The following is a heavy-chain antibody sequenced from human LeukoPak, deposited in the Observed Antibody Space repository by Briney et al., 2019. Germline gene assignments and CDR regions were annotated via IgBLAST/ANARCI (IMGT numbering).Heavy chain of an antibody. J-gene: IGHJ4*02. D-gene: IGHD5-18*01. V-gene: IGHV3-21*01. CDR1: GFTFSSYS. CDR2: ISSSTSYI. CDR3: TRGTTMVLGRGRRPYYFDY. Sequence: GGSLRLSCAASGFTFSSYSMIWVRQAPGKGLEWVSSISSSTSYIYFADSVKGRFTISRDNAKNSLYLQMSSLSAEDTAVYYCTRGTTMVLGRGRRPYYFDYWGQGTLVTVSS.